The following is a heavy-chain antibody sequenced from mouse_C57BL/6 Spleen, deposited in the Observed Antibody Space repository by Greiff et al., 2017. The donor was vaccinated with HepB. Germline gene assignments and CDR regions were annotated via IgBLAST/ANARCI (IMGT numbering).Heavy chain of an antibody. J-gene: IGHJ1*03. V-gene: IGHV5-16*01. CDR2: INYDGSST. CDR1: GFTFSDYY. Sequence: DVHLVDSEGGLVQPGSSMKLSCTASGFTFSDYYMAWVRQVPEEGLEWVANINYDGSSTYYLDALKSRFIISRDNAKNVLYLQMSRLKSDDTATYYCARELDWYFDVWGTGTTVTVSS. D-gene: IGHD4-1*01. CDR3: ARELDWYFDV.